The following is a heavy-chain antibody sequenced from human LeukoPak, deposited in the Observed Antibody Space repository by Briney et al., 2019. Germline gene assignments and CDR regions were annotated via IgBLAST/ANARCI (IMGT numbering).Heavy chain of an antibody. Sequence: GSLRLSCAASGFTFNNYGMHWVRQAPGKGLEWLAFIRYDGSNTYYADSVKGRFTVSRDDSKNTLYLQMNSLRGDDTAVYYCAKDGTSYYYIYYWGQGTLVTVSS. D-gene: IGHD2/OR15-2a*01. CDR2: IRYDGSNT. V-gene: IGHV3-30*02. CDR1: GFTFNNYG. J-gene: IGHJ4*02. CDR3: AKDGTSYYYIYY.